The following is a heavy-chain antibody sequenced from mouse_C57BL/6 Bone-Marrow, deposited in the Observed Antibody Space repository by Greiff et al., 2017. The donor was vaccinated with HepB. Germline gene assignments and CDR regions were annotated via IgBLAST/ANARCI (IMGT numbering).Heavy chain of an antibody. Sequence: EVQLQESGGGLVKPGGSLKLSCAASGFTFSDYGMHWVRQAPEKGLEWVAYISSGSSTIYYADTVKGRFTISRDNAKNTLFLQMTSLRSDDTAMYYCAKLGDTYWGQGTLVTVSA. CDR2: ISSGSSTI. CDR1: GFTFSDYG. D-gene: IGHD3-1*01. J-gene: IGHJ3*01. CDR3: AKLGDTY. V-gene: IGHV5-17*01.